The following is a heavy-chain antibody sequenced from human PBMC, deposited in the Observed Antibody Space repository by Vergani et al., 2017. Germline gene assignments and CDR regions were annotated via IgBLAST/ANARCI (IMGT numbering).Heavy chain of an antibody. CDR1: GFTFSSYD. D-gene: IGHD4-23*01. Sequence: EVQLVESGGGLVQPGGSLRLSCAASGFTFSSYDMHWVRQATGKGLEWVSAIGTAGDTYYPGSVKGRFTISRENAKNSLYLQMNSLRAGDTALYYCARAVSTTVVDPPGYWGQGTLVTVSS. V-gene: IGHV3-13*01. J-gene: IGHJ4*02. CDR2: IGTAGDT. CDR3: ARAVSTTVVDPPGY.